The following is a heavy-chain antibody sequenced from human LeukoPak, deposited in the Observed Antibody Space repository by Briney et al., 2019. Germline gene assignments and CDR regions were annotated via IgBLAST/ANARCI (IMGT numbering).Heavy chain of an antibody. J-gene: IGHJ5*02. CDR2: IYYSGST. V-gene: IGHV4-59*01. Sequence: SETLSLTCTVSGGSISSYYWSWIRQPPGKGLEWIGYIYYSGSTNYNPSLKSQVTISVDTSKNQFSLKLSSVTAADTAVYYCARVGAMYYYGSGPHWFDPWGQGTLVTVSS. D-gene: IGHD3-10*01. CDR3: ARVGAMYYYGSGPHWFDP. CDR1: GGSISSYY.